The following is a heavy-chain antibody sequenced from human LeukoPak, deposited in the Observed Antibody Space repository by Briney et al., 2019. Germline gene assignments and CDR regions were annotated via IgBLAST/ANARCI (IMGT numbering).Heavy chain of an antibody. CDR3: ARGDRELGSYSYYFDY. D-gene: IGHD1-26*01. Sequence: SETLSLTCTVSGGSISSSSYYWSWIRQPPGKGLEWIGEINHSGSTNYNPSLKSRVTISVDTSKNQFSLKLSSVTAADTAVYYCARGDRELGSYSYYFDYWGQGTLVTVSS. CDR2: INHSGST. V-gene: IGHV4-39*07. J-gene: IGHJ4*02. CDR1: GGSISSSSYY.